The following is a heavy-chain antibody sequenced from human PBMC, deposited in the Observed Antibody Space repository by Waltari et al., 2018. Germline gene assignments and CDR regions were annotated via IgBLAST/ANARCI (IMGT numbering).Heavy chain of an antibody. CDR2: IWYDGSNK. D-gene: IGHD3-16*01. CDR1: GFPFSSSG. CDR3: AKEGRVRGGALPHL. Sequence: QVQLVESGGGVVQPGRSLRLSCAASGFPFSSSGMHWVRQAPGKGLEWVAVIWYDGSNKYYADSVKGRFTISRDNSKNTLYLQMNSLRAEDTAMYYCAKEGRVRGGALPHLWGQGTMVTVSS. J-gene: IGHJ3*01. V-gene: IGHV3-30*18.